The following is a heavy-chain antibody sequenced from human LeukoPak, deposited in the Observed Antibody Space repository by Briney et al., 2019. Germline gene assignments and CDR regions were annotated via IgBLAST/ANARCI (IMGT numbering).Heavy chain of an antibody. J-gene: IGHJ4*02. V-gene: IGHV3-30*04. CDR3: ANQQGGNPAY. CDR2: ISYDGSNK. Sequence: PGGSLRLSCAASGFTFSSYAMHWVRQAPGKGLEWVAVISYDGSNKYYADSVKGRFTISRDNSKNTLYLQMNSLRAEDTAVYYCANQQGGNPAYWGQGTLVTVSS. D-gene: IGHD1-14*01. CDR1: GFTFSSYA.